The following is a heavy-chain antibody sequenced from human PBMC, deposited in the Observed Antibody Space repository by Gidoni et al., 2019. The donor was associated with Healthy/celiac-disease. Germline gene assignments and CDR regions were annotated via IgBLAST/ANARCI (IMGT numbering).Heavy chain of an antibody. D-gene: IGHD2-15*01. J-gene: IGHJ6*03. CDR3: ARDGPCSGGSCHPNTRYYYMDV. CDR2: IYYSGST. CDR1: GAPSSSGGYD. Sequence: QVQLQESGPGLVKPSQTLSLPCPFSGAPSSSGGYDCRWIRQHPGKGLEWIGYIYYSGSTYYNPSLKSRVTISVDTSKNQFSLKLSSVTAADTAVYYCARDGPCSGGSCHPNTRYYYMDVWGKGTTVTVSS. V-gene: IGHV4-31*03.